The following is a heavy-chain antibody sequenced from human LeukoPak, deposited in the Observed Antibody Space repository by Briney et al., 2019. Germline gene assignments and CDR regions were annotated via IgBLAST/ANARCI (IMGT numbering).Heavy chain of an antibody. CDR2: IYYSGST. V-gene: IGHV4-39*02. CDR1: GGSISSSSYY. CDR3: ARDGDYAQVSPDAFDI. Sequence: PSETLSLTCTASGGSISSSSYYWGWIRQPPGKGLEWIGSIYYSGSTYYNPSLKSRVTISVDTSKNQFSLKLSSVTAANTAVYYCARDGDYAQVSPDAFDIWGQGTMVTVSS. D-gene: IGHD4-17*01. J-gene: IGHJ3*02.